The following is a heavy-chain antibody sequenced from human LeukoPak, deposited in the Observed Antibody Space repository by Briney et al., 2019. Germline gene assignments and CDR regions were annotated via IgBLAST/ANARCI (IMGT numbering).Heavy chain of an antibody. CDR2: MNPNSGNT. J-gene: IGHJ1*01. Sequence: ASVKVSCKASGYTFTSYDINWVRQATGQGLEWMGWMNPNSGNTGYAQKFQGRVTMTEDTSTDTAYMELSSLRSEDTAVYYCATEWLGAFFKTVTTWGTKYFQHWGQGTLVTVSS. CDR1: GYTFTSYD. CDR3: ATEWLGAFFKTVTTWGTKYFQH. D-gene: IGHD4-17*01. V-gene: IGHV1-8*02.